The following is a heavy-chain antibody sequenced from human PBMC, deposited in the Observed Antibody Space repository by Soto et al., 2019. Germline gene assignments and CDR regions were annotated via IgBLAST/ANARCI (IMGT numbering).Heavy chain of an antibody. V-gene: IGHV4-39*01. CDR2: IYHSGKA. Sequence: SETLSLTCTVSGGSISSSSYYWGWIRRPPGKGLEWIGSIYHSGKAHYNPSLKSRTTISVDRSRNQFSLQVSSVTAADTAVYYCAKNLPRTGRFDYWGQGTVVTVSS. CDR1: GGSISSSSYY. CDR3: AKNLPRTGRFDY. J-gene: IGHJ4*02.